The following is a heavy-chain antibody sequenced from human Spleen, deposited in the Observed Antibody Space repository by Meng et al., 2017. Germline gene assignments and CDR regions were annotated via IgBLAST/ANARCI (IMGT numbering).Heavy chain of an antibody. J-gene: IGHJ6*02. CDR2: IKPDGSEK. CDR1: GLTFINHW. Sequence: GESLKISCAGSGLTFINHWMSWVRQAPGKGLEWVANIKPDGSEKDYVDSVKGRFTISRDNAKNSVYLQINSLRADDTAVYYCATKAAPGYGMGVWGQGTTVTVSS. V-gene: IGHV3-7*01. CDR3: ATKAAPGYGMGV. D-gene: IGHD6-13*01.